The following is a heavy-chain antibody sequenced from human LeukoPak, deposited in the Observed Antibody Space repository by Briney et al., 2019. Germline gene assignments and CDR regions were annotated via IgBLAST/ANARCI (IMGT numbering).Heavy chain of an antibody. V-gene: IGHV3-74*01. CDR1: GFTFSSYW. D-gene: IGHD3/OR15-3a*01. Sequence: AGGSLRLSCAASGFTFSSYWMHWVRQAPGKGLVWVSRINGDGSTTTYADSVKGRFTISRDNAKNTMYLQMNSVRAEDTAVYYCARDLSWTSDYWGQRTLDTVSS. CDR3: ARDLSWTSDY. CDR2: INGDGSTT. J-gene: IGHJ4*02.